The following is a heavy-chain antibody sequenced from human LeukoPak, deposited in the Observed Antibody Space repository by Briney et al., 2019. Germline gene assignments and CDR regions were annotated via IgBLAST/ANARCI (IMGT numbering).Heavy chain of an antibody. V-gene: IGHV3-53*01. D-gene: IGHD6-19*01. Sequence: GGSLRLSCAASGFTVSSNYMSWVRQAPGKGLEWVSVIYSGGSTYYADSVKGRFTISRDNSKNTLCLQMNSLRAEDTAVYYCARGLQADSGCIDYWGQGTLVTVSS. J-gene: IGHJ4*02. CDR2: IYSGGST. CDR1: GFTVSSNY. CDR3: ARGLQADSGCIDY.